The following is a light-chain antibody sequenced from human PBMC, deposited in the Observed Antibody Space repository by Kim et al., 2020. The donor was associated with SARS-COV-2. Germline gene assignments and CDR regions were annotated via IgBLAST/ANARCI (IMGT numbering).Light chain of an antibody. CDR3: NSRDSSGNLWV. Sequence: ALGQKARTKCQGDSLRSYYASWYQQKPGQAPVLVIYGKNNRPSGIPDRFSGSSSGNTASLTITGAQAEDEADYYCNSRDSSGNLWVFGGGTQLTVL. CDR1: SLRSYY. CDR2: GKN. V-gene: IGLV3-19*01. J-gene: IGLJ2*01.